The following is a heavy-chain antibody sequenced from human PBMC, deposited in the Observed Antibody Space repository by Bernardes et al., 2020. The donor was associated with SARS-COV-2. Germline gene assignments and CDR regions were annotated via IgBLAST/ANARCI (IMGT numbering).Heavy chain of an antibody. Sequence: TLSLTCAVYGESFSDYYWSWIRQPPGKGLEWIGEINHRGRTNYNPSLKSRVTISVDTSKNQFSLTLNSVTAADTAVYYCARGSGGYSYGDYWGQGTLVTVSS. J-gene: IGHJ4*02. V-gene: IGHV4-34*01. CDR1: GESFSDYY. CDR3: ARGSGGYSYGDY. D-gene: IGHD5-18*01. CDR2: INHRGRT.